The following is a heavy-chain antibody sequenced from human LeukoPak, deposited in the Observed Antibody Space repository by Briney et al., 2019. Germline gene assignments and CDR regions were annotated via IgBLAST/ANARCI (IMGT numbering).Heavy chain of an antibody. Sequence: PGGSLRLSCAASGFTFSNYAIHWVRQAPGKGLQWVAFARYDGNNKYYADSVKGRFTISRDNSKNTLYLQMNSLRAEDTAVYYCAKMKQLVFFDYWGQGTLVTVSS. CDR1: GFTFSNYA. CDR3: AKMKQLVFFDY. J-gene: IGHJ4*02. V-gene: IGHV3-30*02. D-gene: IGHD6-13*01. CDR2: ARYDGNNK.